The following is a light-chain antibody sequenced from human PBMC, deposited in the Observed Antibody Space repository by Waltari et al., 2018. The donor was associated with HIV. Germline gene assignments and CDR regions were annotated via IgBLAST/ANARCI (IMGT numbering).Light chain of an antibody. J-gene: IGLJ2*01. CDR1: SSNIGNNY. V-gene: IGLV1-51*01. CDR3: GTWDNSLSAAV. CDR2: DSN. Sequence: QSVLTQPPSVSATPGQKVTISCSGSSSNIGNNYVSWYQQLPGTAPKLLIYDSNTRPSGIPDRFAGYKSGTSATLGITGLQTGDEADYYCGTWDNSLSAAVFGGGTRLTVL.